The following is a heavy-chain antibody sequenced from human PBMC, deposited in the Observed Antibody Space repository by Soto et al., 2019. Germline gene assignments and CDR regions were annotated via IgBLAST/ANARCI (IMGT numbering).Heavy chain of an antibody. Sequence: GGSLRLSCAASGFTVSSNYMSWVRQAPGKGLEWVSVIYSGGSTYYADSVKGRFTISRDNSKNTLYLQMNSLRAEDTAVYYCARAAEYYYDSSGYYPDWGQGTLVTVSS. CDR1: GFTVSSNY. CDR2: IYSGGST. J-gene: IGHJ4*02. V-gene: IGHV3-53*01. CDR3: ARAAEYYYDSSGYYPD. D-gene: IGHD3-22*01.